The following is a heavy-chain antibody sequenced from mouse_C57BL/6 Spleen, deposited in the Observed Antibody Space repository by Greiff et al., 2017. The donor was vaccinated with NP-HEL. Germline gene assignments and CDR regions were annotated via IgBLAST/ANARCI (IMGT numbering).Heavy chain of an antibody. D-gene: IGHD2-4*01. CDR2: IDPSDSYT. V-gene: IGHV1-69*01. CDR1: GYTFTSYW. J-gene: IGHJ3*01. Sequence: VQLQQSGAELVMPGASVKLSCKASGYTFTSYWMHWVKQRPGQGLEWIGEIDPSDSYTNYNQKFKGKSTLTVDKSSSTAYMQLSSLTSEDSAFYYCARGDDYPFAYWGQGTLVTVSA. CDR3: ARGDDYPFAY.